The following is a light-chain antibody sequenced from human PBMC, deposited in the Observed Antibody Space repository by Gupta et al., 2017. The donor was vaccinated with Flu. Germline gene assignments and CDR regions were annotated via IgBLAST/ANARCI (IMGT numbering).Light chain of an antibody. J-gene: IGLJ3*02. CDR3: ATWDDSLNCGV. CDR2: SHH. CDR1: KSNVGTNT. Sequence: QSELTQPPSASGTPGQMITISCSGNKSNVGTNTVRWYQLLPGTAPKLLIYSHHQRPSGVPDRFSGSWSGTSASLAISGLQSEDEGDYYCATWDDSLNCGVFGGGTRLTVL. V-gene: IGLV1-44*01.